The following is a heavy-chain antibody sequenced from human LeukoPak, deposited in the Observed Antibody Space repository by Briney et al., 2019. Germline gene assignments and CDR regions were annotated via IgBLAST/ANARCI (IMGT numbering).Heavy chain of an antibody. V-gene: IGHV6-1*01. J-gene: IGHJ3*02. CDR2: TYYRSKWYN. CDR1: GDSVSSNSAA. D-gene: IGHD5-12*01. Sequence: SQTLSLTCAISGDSVSSNSAAWNWIRQSPSRGLEWLGRTYYRSKWYNDYAVSVKSRITINPDTSKNQFSLQLNSVTPEDTAVYYCARDSPARDQGSGYDYYAFDIWGQGTMVTVSS. CDR3: ARDSPARDQGSGYDYYAFDI.